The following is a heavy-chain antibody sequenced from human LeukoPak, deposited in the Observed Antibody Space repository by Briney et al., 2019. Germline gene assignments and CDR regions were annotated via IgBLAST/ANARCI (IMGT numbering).Heavy chain of an antibody. CDR2: ISTYTGNT. CDR1: GYTFVTYG. Sequence: ASVKLSCKASGYTFVTYGINWGRHAPGQGPEWIGWISTYTGNTKYALKFQDRVTLTRDTSTTTAYMELKGLTSDDRAVYYCARASFDHWGQGNLFIVSS. V-gene: IGHV1-18*01. CDR3: ARASFDH. J-gene: IGHJ4*02.